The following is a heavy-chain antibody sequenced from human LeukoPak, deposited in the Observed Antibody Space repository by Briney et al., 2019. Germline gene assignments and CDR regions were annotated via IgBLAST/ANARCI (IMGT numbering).Heavy chain of an antibody. V-gene: IGHV4-31*03. J-gene: IGHJ5*02. D-gene: IGHD3-10*01. Sequence: SETLSLTCTVSGGSISSGGYYWSWIRQHPGKGLEWIGYIYYSGSTYYSPSLKSRVTISVDTSKNQFSLKLSSVAAADTAVYYCAMRGATMVRGVIITWFDPWGQGTLVTVSS. CDR1: GGSISSGGYY. CDR2: IYYSGST. CDR3: AMRGATMVRGVIITWFDP.